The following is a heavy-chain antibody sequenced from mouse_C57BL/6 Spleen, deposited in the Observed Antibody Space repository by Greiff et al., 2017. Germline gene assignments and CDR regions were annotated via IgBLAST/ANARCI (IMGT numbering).Heavy chain of an antibody. Sequence: DVHLVESGGGLVKPGGSLKLSCAASGFTFSDYGMHWVRQAPEKGLEWVAYISSGSSTIYYADTVKGRFTISRDNAKNTLFLQMTSLRSEDTAMYYCALFYYSNLWGQGTLVTVSA. D-gene: IGHD2-5*01. CDR1: GFTFSDYG. CDR3: ALFYYSNL. J-gene: IGHJ3*01. CDR2: ISSGSSTI. V-gene: IGHV5-17*01.